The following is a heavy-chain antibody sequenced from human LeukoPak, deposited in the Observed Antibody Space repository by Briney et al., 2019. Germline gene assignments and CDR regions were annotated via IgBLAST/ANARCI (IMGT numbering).Heavy chain of an antibody. V-gene: IGHV1-2*02. J-gene: IGHJ3*02. D-gene: IGHD3-10*01. Sequence: ASVKVSCKASGYTFTGYYMHWVRQAPGQGLELMGWINPNSGGTNYAQKFQGRVTMTRDTSISTAYMELSRLRSDDTAVYYCARGPIWFGDRNDAFDIWGQGTMVTVSS. CDR1: GYTFTGYY. CDR2: INPNSGGT. CDR3: ARGPIWFGDRNDAFDI.